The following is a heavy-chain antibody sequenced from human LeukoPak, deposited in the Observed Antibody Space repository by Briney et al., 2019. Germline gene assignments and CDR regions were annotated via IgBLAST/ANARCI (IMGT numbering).Heavy chain of an antibody. CDR3: ARGQIGAPDY. V-gene: IGHV4-59*01. D-gene: IGHD3-16*01. CDR2: IHYNWSS. J-gene: IGHJ4*02. Sequence: SETLSLTCTVSGGSISSYYWSWIRQPPGKGLEWIGYIHYNWSSNYNPALKSRVTISLDTSKNQISLKLSSVTAADTAVYYCARGQIGAPDYWGQGTLVTVSS. CDR1: GGSISSYY.